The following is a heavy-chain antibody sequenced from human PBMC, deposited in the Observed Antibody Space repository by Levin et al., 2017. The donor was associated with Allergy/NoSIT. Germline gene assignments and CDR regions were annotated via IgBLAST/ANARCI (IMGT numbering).Heavy chain of an antibody. CDR1: GFTFSDYS. J-gene: IGHJ4*02. CDR2: IRWTGSTI. CDR3: ATFVRGAGTYYFEY. Sequence: QAGGSLRLSCAASGFTFSDYSMNWVRQAPGKGLEWVSYIRWTGSTIYYADSVKGRFTISRDNAKNSLYLQMNSLRDEDTAVYYCATFVRGAGTYYFEYWGQGTLVTVSS. V-gene: IGHV3-48*02. D-gene: IGHD3-10*02.